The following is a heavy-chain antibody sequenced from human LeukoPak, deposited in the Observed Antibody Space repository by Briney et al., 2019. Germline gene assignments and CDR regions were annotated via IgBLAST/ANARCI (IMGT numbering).Heavy chain of an antibody. J-gene: IGHJ4*02. CDR2: INGRGTT. Sequence: SETLSLTCAVYGGSFTGYFWNWIRQSPGKGLEWIAEINGRGTTNYNPLLKSRVTISVDTSKNQFSLKLTSVTAADTGVYYCARDPTTVVTVPYYFDFWGQGTPVTVSS. CDR3: ARDPTTVVTVPYYFDF. CDR1: GGSFTGYF. D-gene: IGHD4-23*01. V-gene: IGHV4-34*01.